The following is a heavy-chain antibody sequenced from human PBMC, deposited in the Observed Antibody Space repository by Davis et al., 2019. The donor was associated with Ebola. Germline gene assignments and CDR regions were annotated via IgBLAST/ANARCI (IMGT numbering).Heavy chain of an antibody. V-gene: IGHV1-8*02. CDR1: GYTFTSYA. CDR3: ARAPGWELLY. D-gene: IGHD1-26*01. J-gene: IGHJ4*02. Sequence: AASVKVSCKASGYTFTSYAMHWVRQAPGQGLEWMGWMNPNNGNTGYLQKFQGRVTMTRDTSISTAYLELSSLRPEDTAVYYCARAPGWELLYWGQGTLVTVSS. CDR2: MNPNNGNT.